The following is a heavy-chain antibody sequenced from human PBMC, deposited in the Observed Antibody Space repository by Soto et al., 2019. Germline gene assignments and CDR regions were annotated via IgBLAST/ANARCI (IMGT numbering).Heavy chain of an antibody. CDR1: GFTFSTYA. CDR3: AKGGEGSCSQTSCLYFSDS. D-gene: IGHD2-15*01. CDR2: ISGSGDSS. Sequence: GGSLRLSCAASGFTFSTYAMSWVRQAPGKGLEWVSTISGSGDSSYYATSVKGRFTISRDNSRNTLDLQMNSLRVEDTAVYYCAKGGEGSCSQTSCLYFSDSWGQGTLVTV. J-gene: IGHJ4*02. V-gene: IGHV3-23*01.